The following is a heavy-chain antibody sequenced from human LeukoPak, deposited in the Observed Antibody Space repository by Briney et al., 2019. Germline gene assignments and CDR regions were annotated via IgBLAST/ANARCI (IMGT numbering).Heavy chain of an antibody. V-gene: IGHV3-74*01. J-gene: IGHJ5*02. CDR1: GFTLSSYW. Sequence: GGSLRLSCTASGFTLSSYWMHWVRQAPGKGLVWVSRIKSDGSSTSYADSVKGRFTTSRDNAKNTLYLQLNSLRAEDTAVYYCARSDWFDPWGQGTLVSVSS. CDR3: ARSDWFDP. CDR2: IKSDGSST.